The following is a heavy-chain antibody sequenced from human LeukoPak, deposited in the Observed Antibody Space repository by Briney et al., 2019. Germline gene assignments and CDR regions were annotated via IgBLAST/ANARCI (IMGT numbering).Heavy chain of an antibody. V-gene: IGHV1-2*04. CDR2: INPNSGGT. CDR3: ARVGYSSNYNPFDY. Sequence: GASVKVSCKASGYTFTGYYMHWVRQAPGQGLEWMRWINPNSGGTNYAQKFQGWVTMTRDTSISTAYMELSRLRSDDTAVYYCARVGYSSNYNPFDYWGQGTLVTVSS. D-gene: IGHD6-13*01. CDR1: GYTFTGYY. J-gene: IGHJ4*02.